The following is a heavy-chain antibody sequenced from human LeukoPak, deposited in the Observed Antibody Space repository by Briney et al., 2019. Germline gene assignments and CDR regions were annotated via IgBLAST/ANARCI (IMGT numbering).Heavy chain of an antibody. J-gene: IGHJ4*02. V-gene: IGHV1-69*04. CDR1: GGTFSSYA. CDR3: ARSALKYYSSGSYF. D-gene: IGHD3-10*01. CDR2: IIPILGIA. Sequence: GASVKVSCKASGGTFSSYAISWVRQAPGQGLEWMGRIIPILGIANYAQKFQGRVTITADKSTSTAYMELSSLRSEDTAVYYCARSALKYYSSGSYFWGQGTLVTVSS.